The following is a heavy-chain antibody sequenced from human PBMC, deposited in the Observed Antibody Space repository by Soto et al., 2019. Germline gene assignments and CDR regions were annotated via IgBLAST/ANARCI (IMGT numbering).Heavy chain of an antibody. V-gene: IGHV3-23*01. CDR3: AKRFRGVLLNPEVD. CDR1: GLTFSSYA. CDR2: ISGSGGYT. Sequence: EVQLLESGGDLVQPGGSLRLSCAASGLTFSSYAMSWVRQAPGKGLERVAVISGSGGYTDYADSVKGRFTISRDNSKNTLYLQMNSLRAEDTALYYCAKRFRGVLLNPEVDWGQGTLVTVSS. D-gene: IGHD3-10*01. J-gene: IGHJ4*02.